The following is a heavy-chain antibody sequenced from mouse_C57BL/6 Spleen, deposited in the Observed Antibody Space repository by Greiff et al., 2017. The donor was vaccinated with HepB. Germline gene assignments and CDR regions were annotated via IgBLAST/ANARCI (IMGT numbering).Heavy chain of an antibody. CDR3: ARAYGSSYGYAMDY. Sequence: VQLQQPGAELVKPGASVKLSCKASGYTFTSYWMHWVKQRPGQGLEWIGMIHPNSGSTNYNEKFKSKATLTVDKSSSTAYMQLSRLTSEDSAVYYCARAYGSSYGYAMDYWGQGTSVTVSS. J-gene: IGHJ4*01. D-gene: IGHD1-1*01. CDR1: GYTFTSYW. CDR2: IHPNSGST. V-gene: IGHV1-64*01.